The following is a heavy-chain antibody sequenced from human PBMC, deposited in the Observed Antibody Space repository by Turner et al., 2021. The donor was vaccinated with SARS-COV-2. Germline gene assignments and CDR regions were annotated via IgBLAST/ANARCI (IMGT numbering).Heavy chain of an antibody. CDR3: ATVPVVPAAIGYYYYYGMDV. CDR2: FDPEDGET. D-gene: IGHD2-2*02. Sequence: QVQLVQSGAEVKKPGASVKVSCKVSGYTLTEFSMHWVRQGPGKGLEWMGAFDPEDGETIYAQKFQGRVSMTEDTSTDTAYMELSSLRSEDTAVYYCATVPVVPAAIGYYYYYGMDVWGQGTTVTVSS. CDR1: GYTLTEFS. J-gene: IGHJ6*02. V-gene: IGHV1-24*01.